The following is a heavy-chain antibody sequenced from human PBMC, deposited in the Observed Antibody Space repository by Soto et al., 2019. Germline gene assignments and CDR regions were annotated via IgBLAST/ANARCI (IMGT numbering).Heavy chain of an antibody. J-gene: IGHJ6*02. D-gene: IGHD3-10*01. CDR1: GLTFSDHY. CDR3: ARAPYFGSGTYYYYALDV. CDR2: ISSSAGTI. Sequence: QVQLVESGGGLVKPGGSLRLSCAASGLTFSDHYMTWIRQAPGKGLEWISYISSSAGTIYYADPVKGRFTISRDNAKNSLYLQMTNLRAEDTAVYYCARAPYFGSGTYYYYALDVWGQGTTVTVSS. V-gene: IGHV3-11*01.